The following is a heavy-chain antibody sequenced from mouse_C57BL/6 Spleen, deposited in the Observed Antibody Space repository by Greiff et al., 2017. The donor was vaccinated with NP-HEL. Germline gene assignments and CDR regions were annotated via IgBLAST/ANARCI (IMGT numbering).Heavy chain of an antibody. J-gene: IGHJ2*01. D-gene: IGHD4-1*01. V-gene: IGHV7-3*01. CDR1: GFTFTDYY. Sequence: EVKVVESGGGLVQPGGSLSLSCAASGFTFTDYYMSWVRQPPGKALEWLGFIRNKANGYTTEYSASVKGRFTISRDNSHSLLYLHMNALRAEDSATYYCARYSGGTFDYWGQGTTLTVSS. CDR2: IRNKANGYTT. CDR3: ARYSGGTFDY.